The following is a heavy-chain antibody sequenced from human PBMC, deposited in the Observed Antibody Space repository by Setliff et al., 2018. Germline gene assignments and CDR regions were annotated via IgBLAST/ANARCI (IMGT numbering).Heavy chain of an antibody. J-gene: IGHJ4*02. CDR3: ARRVGSVGIQLPDY. CDR2: MNPNSGNT. Sequence: ASVKVSCKASGYTFTSYDINWVRQATGQGLEWMGWMNPNSGNTGYAQKFQGRVTMTRNTSISIAYMELSSLRSEDTAVYYCARRVGSVGIQLPDYWGQGTLVTVSS. D-gene: IGHD5-18*01. V-gene: IGHV1-8*02. CDR1: GYTFTSYD.